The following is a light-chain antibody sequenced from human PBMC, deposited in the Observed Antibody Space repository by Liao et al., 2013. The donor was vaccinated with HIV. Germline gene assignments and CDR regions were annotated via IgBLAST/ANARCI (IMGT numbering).Light chain of an antibody. CDR1: KLGDKY. Sequence: SYELTQPPSLSVSPGQTASITCSGDKLGDKYACWYQQKPGQSPVLVIYHDSRRPSGIPERFSGSNSGNTATLTISGTQAMDEADYYCQAWDSSTDVVFGGGTKLTVL. CDR2: HDS. J-gene: IGLJ2*01. CDR3: QAWDSSTDVV. V-gene: IGLV3-1*01.